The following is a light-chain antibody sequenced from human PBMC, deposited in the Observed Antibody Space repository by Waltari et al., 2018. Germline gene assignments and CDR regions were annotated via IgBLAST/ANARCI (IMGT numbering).Light chain of an antibody. CDR1: SRDVGGDNS. J-gene: IGLJ1*01. Sequence: QSALNQPASVSGSPGPPITFSCTGTSRDVGGDNSVSWYQQPPGKAPKHLVYEVNKWPSGVSNRFSGSKCGSTASLTISGLQAEAEADYYCCSYSRSSTLYVFGTGTKGTVL. CDR3: CSYSRSSTLYV. V-gene: IGLV2-14*01. CDR2: EVN.